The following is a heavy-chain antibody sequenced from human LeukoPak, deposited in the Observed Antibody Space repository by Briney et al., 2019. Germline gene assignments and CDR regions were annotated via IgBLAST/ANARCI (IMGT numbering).Heavy chain of an antibody. J-gene: IGHJ4*02. Sequence: GGSLRLSCAASGFTFSSYSMNWVRQAPGKGLEWVAFIRYDGSNKYYADSVKGRFTISRDNSKNTLYLQMNSLRAEDTAVYYCAKEGLWFGESPFFDYWGQGTLVTVSS. CDR1: GFTFSSYS. CDR2: IRYDGSNK. D-gene: IGHD3-10*01. CDR3: AKEGLWFGESPFFDY. V-gene: IGHV3-30*02.